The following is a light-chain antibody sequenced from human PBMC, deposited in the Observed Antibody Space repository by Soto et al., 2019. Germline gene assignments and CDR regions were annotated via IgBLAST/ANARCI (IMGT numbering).Light chain of an antibody. CDR3: QQRTDWFRT. J-gene: IGKJ1*01. CDR2: DAS. Sequence: EIVLTQSPDTLSLSPGERVTLSCRASQSVGSDLAWYQQKPGQAPRLLIYDASNRATGIPARFSGSGSGTDFTLTISSLEPEDFAVYYCQQRTDWFRTFGQGTKVEIK. V-gene: IGKV3-11*01. CDR1: QSVGSD.